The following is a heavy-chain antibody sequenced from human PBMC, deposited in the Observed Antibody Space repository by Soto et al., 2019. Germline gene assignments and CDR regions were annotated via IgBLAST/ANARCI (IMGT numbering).Heavy chain of an antibody. Sequence: PXETLSLTCTVAGGSISSYYWSWIRQPAGKGLEWIGRIYTSGSTNYNPSLKSRVTMSVDTSKNQFSLKLSSVTAADTAVYYCARDSDAEGLIYGSGSSTYYFDYWGQGTLVTVSS. V-gene: IGHV4-4*07. CDR3: ARDSDAEGLIYGSGSSTYYFDY. D-gene: IGHD3-10*01. J-gene: IGHJ4*02. CDR1: GGSISSYY. CDR2: IYTSGST.